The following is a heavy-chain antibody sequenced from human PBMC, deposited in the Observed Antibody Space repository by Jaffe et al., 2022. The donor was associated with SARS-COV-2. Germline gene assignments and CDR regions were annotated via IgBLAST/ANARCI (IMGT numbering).Heavy chain of an antibody. Sequence: QVQLQQWGAGLLKPSETLSLTCAVYGGSFSGYYWSWIRQPPGKGLEWIGEINHSGSTNYNPSLKSRVTISVDTSKNQFSLKLSSVTAADTAVYYCVRQEQNYDSSGYEKSSDAFDIWGQGTMVTVSS. V-gene: IGHV4-34*01. CDR1: GGSFSGYY. D-gene: IGHD3-22*01. CDR2: INHSGST. CDR3: VRQEQNYDSSGYEKSSDAFDI. J-gene: IGHJ3*02.